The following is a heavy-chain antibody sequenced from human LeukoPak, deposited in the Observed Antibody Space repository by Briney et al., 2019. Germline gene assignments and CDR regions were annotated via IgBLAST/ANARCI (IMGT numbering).Heavy chain of an antibody. Sequence: PGRSLRLSCAASGFTFSRYGMHWVRQAPGKGLEWVAFIRYDGSNKYYADSVKGRFTISRDNSKNTLYLQMNSLRAEDTAVYYCAKEKSEDTATTDYWGQGTLVTVSS. J-gene: IGHJ4*02. V-gene: IGHV3-30*02. CDR2: IRYDGSNK. CDR1: GFTFSRYG. CDR3: AKEKSEDTATTDY. D-gene: IGHD5-18*01.